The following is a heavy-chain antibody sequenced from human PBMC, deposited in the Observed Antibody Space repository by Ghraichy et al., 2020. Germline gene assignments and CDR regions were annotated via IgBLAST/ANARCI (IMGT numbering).Heavy chain of an antibody. CDR3: ARPGITGTTSPFDY. CDR1: GGSISSYF. D-gene: IGHD1-20*01. V-gene: IGHV4-59*08. J-gene: IGHJ4*02. CDR2: LHHSGST. Sequence: SENLSLTCTVSGGSISSYFWSWIRQPPGKGLEWIGDLHHSGSTNYNPSLKSRVTISIDTTKNQFSLKLRSVTAADTAVYYCARPGITGTTSPFDYWGQGTLVTVSS.